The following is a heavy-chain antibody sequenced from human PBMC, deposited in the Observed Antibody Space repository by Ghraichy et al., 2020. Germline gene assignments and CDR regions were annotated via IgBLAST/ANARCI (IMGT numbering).Heavy chain of an antibody. J-gene: IGHJ4*02. V-gene: IGHV3-23*01. CDR2: ISGSGGST. CDR3: AYLIVVVPAATEDFDY. Sequence: GGSLRLSCAASGFTFSSYAMSWVRQAPGKGLEWVSAISGSGGSTYYADSVKGRFTISRDNSKNTLYLQMNSLRAEDTAVYYCAYLIVVVPAATEDFDYWGQGTLVTVSS. CDR1: GFTFSSYA. D-gene: IGHD2-2*01.